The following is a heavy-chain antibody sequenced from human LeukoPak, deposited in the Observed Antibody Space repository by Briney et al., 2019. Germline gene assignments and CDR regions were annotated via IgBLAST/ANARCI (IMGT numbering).Heavy chain of an antibody. V-gene: IGHV4-34*01. CDR2: INHSGST. D-gene: IGHD3-10*01. Sequence: PETLSLTCAVYGGSFSGYYSSWIRQPPGKGLEWIGAINHSGSTNYNPSPRSRFTISVNTSMNQFSLRVSSVTAADTAVYYGARGPGGGFFYWGEGTLGTAS. J-gene: IGHJ4*02. CDR1: GGSFSGYY. CDR3: ARGPGGGFFY.